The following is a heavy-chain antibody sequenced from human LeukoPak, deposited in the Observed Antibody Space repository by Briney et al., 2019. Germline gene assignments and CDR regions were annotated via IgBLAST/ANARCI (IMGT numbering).Heavy chain of an antibody. CDR3: VRDAQRGFDYSNSLRY. CDR2: IWSDGTNI. D-gene: IGHD4-11*01. V-gene: IGHV3-33*08. J-gene: IGHJ4*01. Sequence: GGSLRLSCAASGFIYSHYGMHWVRQAPGKGLEWVAFIWSDGTNIFYAGSVEGRFTISRDNSQRTLFLQMNSLRVEDTAMYYCVRDAQRGFDYSNSLRYWGHGTLVTVSS. CDR1: GFIYSHYG.